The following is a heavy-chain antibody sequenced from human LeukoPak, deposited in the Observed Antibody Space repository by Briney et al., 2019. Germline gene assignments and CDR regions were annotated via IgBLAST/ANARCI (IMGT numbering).Heavy chain of an antibody. CDR2: ISAYNGNT. CDR1: GYTFTSYG. V-gene: IGHV1-18*01. J-gene: IGHJ4*02. D-gene: IGHD6-19*01. CDR3: ARVAVAGTSNYDY. Sequence: ASVTVSCTASGYTFTSYGISWVRQAPGQGLGWMGWISAYNGNTNYAQKLQGRVTMTTDTSTSTAYMELRSLRSDDTAVYYCARVAVAGTSNYDYWGQGTLVTVSS.